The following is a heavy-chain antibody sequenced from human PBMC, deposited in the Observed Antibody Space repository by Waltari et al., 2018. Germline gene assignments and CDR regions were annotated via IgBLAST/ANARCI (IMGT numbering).Heavy chain of an antibody. Sequence: QVQLVQSGAAVKKPGSSVKVSCKAPCGTFRSYAISWVRPAPGQGLEWMGGTIPNFGTGNDAPKFQGRVTVTADKSTGTAYMALSSLRSEDTAVYYCAAAHCSSTSCYTEYFQHWGQGTLVTVSS. CDR3: AAAHCSSTSCYTEYFQH. CDR1: CGTFRSYA. V-gene: IGHV1-69*14. D-gene: IGHD2-2*01. CDR2: TIPNFGTG. J-gene: IGHJ1*01.